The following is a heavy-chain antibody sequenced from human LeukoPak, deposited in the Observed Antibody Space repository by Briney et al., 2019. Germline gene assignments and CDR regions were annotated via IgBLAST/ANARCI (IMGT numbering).Heavy chain of an antibody. Sequence: GGSLRLSCEVSGLTLSNYWMHWVRQAPGKGLVWVSRINTDGSSTSYTDSVKGRFTISRDNSKNTLYLRMNSLRAEDTAVYYCAKGYGWEASYYYYYMDVWGKGTTVTISS. J-gene: IGHJ6*03. D-gene: IGHD1-26*01. CDR1: GLTLSNYW. V-gene: IGHV3-74*01. CDR2: INTDGSST. CDR3: AKGYGWEASYYYYYMDV.